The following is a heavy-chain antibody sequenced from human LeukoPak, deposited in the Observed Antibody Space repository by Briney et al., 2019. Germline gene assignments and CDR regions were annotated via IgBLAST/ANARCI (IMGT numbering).Heavy chain of an antibody. J-gene: IGHJ3*01. Sequence: GESPKISCKGSGYSFTNYWIGWGRQMPGKGLEWMGISCPGDSNTRYSPSFQGQVTLSADKSISTAYLQWSSLKASDTAMYYCARRYGGNPDDAFDVWGQGTMVTVSS. CDR3: ARRYGGNPDDAFDV. CDR1: GYSFTNYW. CDR2: SCPGDSNT. V-gene: IGHV5-51*01. D-gene: IGHD4-23*01.